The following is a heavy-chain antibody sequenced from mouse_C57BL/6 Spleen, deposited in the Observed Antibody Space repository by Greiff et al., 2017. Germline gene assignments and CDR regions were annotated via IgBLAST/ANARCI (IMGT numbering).Heavy chain of an antibody. J-gene: IGHJ3*01. D-gene: IGHD2-4*01. Sequence: EVHLVESGGDLVKPGGSLKLSCAASGFTFSSYGMSWVRQTPDKRLEWVATISSGGSYTYYPDSVKGRFTISRDNAKNTLYLQMSSLKSEDTAMYYCARHPNYDYAFRGYWGQGTLVTVSA. CDR3: ARHPNYDYAFRGY. CDR2: ISSGGSYT. CDR1: GFTFSSYG. V-gene: IGHV5-6*01.